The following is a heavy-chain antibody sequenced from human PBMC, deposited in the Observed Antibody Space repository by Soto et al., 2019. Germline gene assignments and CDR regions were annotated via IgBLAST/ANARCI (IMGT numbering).Heavy chain of an antibody. V-gene: IGHV4-34*01. D-gene: IGHD2-21*02. Sequence: KTSETLSLTCAVYGGSFSGYYWTWIRQPPGKGLEWIGEINHSGTINFNPSLKSRLTISLDTSKKHFSLKLSSVTDADTAAYYCARADRTLVTSYSLDVWGQGTTVTSP. CDR3: ARADRTLVTSYSLDV. J-gene: IGHJ6*02. CDR1: GGSFSGYY. CDR2: INHSGTI.